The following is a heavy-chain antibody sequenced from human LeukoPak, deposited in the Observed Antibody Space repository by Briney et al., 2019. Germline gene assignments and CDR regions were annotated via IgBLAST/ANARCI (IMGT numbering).Heavy chain of an antibody. CDR3: AREVGATIRVVNWFDP. CDR1: GYTFTAYY. CDR2: TNPNSGGT. J-gene: IGHJ5*02. Sequence: ASVKLSCKAAGYTFTAYYMHWVRQAPGQGREWMGGTNPNSGGTNYAQKFQGRVTMTRATSISTAYMKLSRLGSDDTAVYYCAREVGATIRVVNWFDPWGQGALVTVSS. D-gene: IGHD1-26*01. V-gene: IGHV1-2*02.